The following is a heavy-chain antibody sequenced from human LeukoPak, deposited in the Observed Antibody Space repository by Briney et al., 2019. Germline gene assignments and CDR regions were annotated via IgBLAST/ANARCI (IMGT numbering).Heavy chain of an antibody. Sequence: GGSLRLSCAASGFTVSTVYMTWVRQAPGKGLEWVSVIYGGPTAFYADSVKDRFTMSRDNPKNTLNLQMNSLRAEDTAVYYCAREIGQLGGAFDIWGQGTMVTVSS. CDR2: IYGGPTA. V-gene: IGHV3-53*01. D-gene: IGHD7-27*01. J-gene: IGHJ3*02. CDR3: AREIGQLGGAFDI. CDR1: GFTVSTVY.